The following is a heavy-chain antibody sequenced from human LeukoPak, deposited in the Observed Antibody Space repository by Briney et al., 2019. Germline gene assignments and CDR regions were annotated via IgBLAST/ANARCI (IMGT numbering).Heavy chain of an antibody. CDR2: ISGSGGST. Sequence: GGSLRLSCAASGFTFSSYAMSWVRQAPGKGLEWVSAISGSGGSTYYADSVKGRFTISRDNSKNTLYLQMNSLRAEDTAVYYCAKLDSRGYYHSMGSYYYYYGMDVWGQGTTVTVSS. J-gene: IGHJ6*02. D-gene: IGHD3-22*01. V-gene: IGHV3-23*01. CDR1: GFTFSSYA. CDR3: AKLDSRGYYHSMGSYYYYYGMDV.